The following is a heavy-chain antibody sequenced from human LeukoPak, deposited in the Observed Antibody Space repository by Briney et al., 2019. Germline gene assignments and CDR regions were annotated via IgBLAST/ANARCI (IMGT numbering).Heavy chain of an antibody. J-gene: IGHJ5*02. Sequence: SETVSLTCTVSGRSISCYYWSWVRQPPGKGLGWIGYIYYGGSTDYNPSLKSRVTISVDTSKNQFSLKLSSVTAADTAVYYCARHLGGPPAYNWFDPWGQGTLVTVSS. V-gene: IGHV4-59*08. CDR2: IYYGGST. CDR1: GRSISCYY. D-gene: IGHD3-16*01. CDR3: ARHLGGPPAYNWFDP.